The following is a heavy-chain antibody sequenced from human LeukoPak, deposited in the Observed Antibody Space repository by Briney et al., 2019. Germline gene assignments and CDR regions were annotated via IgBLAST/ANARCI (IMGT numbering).Heavy chain of an antibody. V-gene: IGHV3/OR16-9*01. CDR2: ISGNGGDI. Sequence: PGGSLRLSCAASGFSFGGHYMSWVRPAPGKGPEWISYISGNGGDIAYADSVKGRFTISRDNAKNSLHLQMNSLRVEDTAVYHCVRHAGRAGGQWGQGTLIAVSS. J-gene: IGHJ4*02. D-gene: IGHD3-10*01. CDR1: GFSFGGHY. CDR3: VRHAGRAGGQ.